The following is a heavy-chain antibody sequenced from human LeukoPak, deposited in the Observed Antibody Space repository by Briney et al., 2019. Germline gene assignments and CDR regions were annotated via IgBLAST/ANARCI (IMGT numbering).Heavy chain of an antibody. J-gene: IGHJ3*01. CDR3: ARGGYFSHYYDSSGYSPVN. CDR2: INPSGGST. Sequence: ASVKVSCKASGYTFTSHYMHWVRQAPGQGLEWMGIINPSGGSTSYAQKFQGRVTMTRDTSTSTVYMELSSLRSEDTAVYYCARGGYFSHYYDSSGYSPVNWGQGTMVTVSS. CDR1: GYTFTSHY. D-gene: IGHD3-22*01. V-gene: IGHV1-46*01.